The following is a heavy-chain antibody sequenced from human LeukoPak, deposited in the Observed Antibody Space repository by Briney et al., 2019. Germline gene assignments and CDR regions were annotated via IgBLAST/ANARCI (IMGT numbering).Heavy chain of an antibody. CDR3: AKGWARDAFDI. D-gene: IGHD1-26*01. V-gene: IGHV6-1*01. CDR1: GDSVSSNSAA. CDR2: TYYRSKWYN. J-gene: IGHJ3*02. Sequence: SQTLSLTCAISGDSVSSNSAAWNWIRQSPLRGLEWLGRTYYRSKWYNDYAVFVQSRITINPDTSKNQFSLQLNSVTPEDTAVYYCAKGWARDAFDIWGQETMVTVSS.